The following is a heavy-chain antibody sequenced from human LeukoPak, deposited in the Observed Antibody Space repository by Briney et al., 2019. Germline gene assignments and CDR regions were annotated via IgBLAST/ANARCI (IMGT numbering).Heavy chain of an antibody. J-gene: IGHJ4*02. CDR1: GVTLGSYT. Sequence: GESLRLSCSVSGVTLGSYTMNWVRQPPGKGLEWVEYIRSSWSTIYYADSVKGRFTISRDNAKNSLYLQMSSLRAEDSAVYYCAKDRPLKGELQPGDYWGQGTLVTVSS. CDR2: IRSSWSTI. V-gene: IGHV3-48*01. CDR3: AKDRPLKGELQPGDY. D-gene: IGHD1-7*01.